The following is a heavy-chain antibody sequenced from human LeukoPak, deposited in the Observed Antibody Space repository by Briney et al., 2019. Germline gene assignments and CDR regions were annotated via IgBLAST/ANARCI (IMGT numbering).Heavy chain of an antibody. CDR2: ITGSSRTK. D-gene: IGHD6-19*01. CDR3: ARPTSSGWYSH. J-gene: IGHJ3*01. Sequence: GGSLRLSCAASGFIFSNYYMNWVRQAPGKGLEWVSYITGSSRTKSYADSVKGRFTISRDNAENSVYLQMNSLRAEDTAVYYCARPTSSGWYSHWGQGTMVTVSS. CDR1: GFIFSNYY. V-gene: IGHV3-48*01.